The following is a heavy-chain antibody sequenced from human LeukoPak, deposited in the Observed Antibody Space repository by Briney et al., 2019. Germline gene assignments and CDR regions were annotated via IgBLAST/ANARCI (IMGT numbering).Heavy chain of an antibody. J-gene: IGHJ4*02. V-gene: IGHV4-39*01. CDR1: GSSISSGGYY. Sequence: SETLSLTCTVSGSSISSGGYYWGWIRQPPGKGLEWIGSIYYSGSTYYNPSLKSRVTISVDTSKNQFSLKLSSVTAADTAVYYCASPGGGPTEYWGQGTLVTVSS. D-gene: IGHD3-16*01. CDR3: ASPGGGPTEY. CDR2: IYYSGST.